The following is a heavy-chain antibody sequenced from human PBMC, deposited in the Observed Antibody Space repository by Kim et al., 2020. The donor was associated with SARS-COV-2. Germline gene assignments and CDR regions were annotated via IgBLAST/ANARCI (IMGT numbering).Heavy chain of an antibody. Sequence: GSTYHNPSLKTRVTISVDTSKNQFALKLSSVTAADTAVYYCARSSSSLDYWGQGTLVTVSS. CDR3: ARSSSSLDY. V-gene: IGHV4-31*02. CDR2: GST. J-gene: IGHJ4*02. D-gene: IGHD6-6*01.